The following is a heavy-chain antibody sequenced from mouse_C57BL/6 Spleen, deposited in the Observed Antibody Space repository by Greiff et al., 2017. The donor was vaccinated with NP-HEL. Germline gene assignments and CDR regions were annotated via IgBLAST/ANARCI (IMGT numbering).Heavy chain of an antibody. D-gene: IGHD2-3*01. CDR2: INPDSSTI. CDR3: ARPYDGYLYYAMDY. J-gene: IGHJ4*01. CDR1: GIDFSRYW. V-gene: IGHV4-1*01. Sequence: EVKLLESGGGLVQPGGSLKLSCAASGIDFSRYWMSWVRRAPGKGLEWIGEINPDSSTINYAPSLKDKFIISRDNAKNTLYLQMSKVRSEDTALYYCARPYDGYLYYAMDYWGQGTSVTVSS.